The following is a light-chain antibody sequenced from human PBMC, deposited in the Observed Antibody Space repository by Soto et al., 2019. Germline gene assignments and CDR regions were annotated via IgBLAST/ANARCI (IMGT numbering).Light chain of an antibody. V-gene: IGLV2-23*01. CDR1: SSDVATYNL. CDR3: CSFAGSSDYV. Sequence: QSVLTQPASVSGSPGQSITISCSGTSSDVATYNLVYWYQHHPGKAPQLMIYEGSKRPSWVSNRFSRSQSGNAASLAISGRQAEDEADYYCCSFAGSSDYVLGTGTKLTV. J-gene: IGLJ1*01. CDR2: EGS.